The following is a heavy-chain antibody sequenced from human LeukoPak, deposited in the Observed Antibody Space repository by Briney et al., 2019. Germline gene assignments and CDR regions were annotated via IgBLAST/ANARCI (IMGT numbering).Heavy chain of an antibody. J-gene: IGHJ5*02. CDR1: GGSISSGNYF. Sequence: PSETLSLTCTVAGGSISSGNYFWSWIRQPAGKKLEYTGHIYTSGSTDYNPSLKSRVTISADTSKNQFSLKLSSVTAADTAVYYCARVPRACSSTSCYNWFDPWGQGTLVTVSS. CDR2: IYTSGST. D-gene: IGHD2-2*01. CDR3: ARVPRACSSTSCYNWFDP. V-gene: IGHV4-61*09.